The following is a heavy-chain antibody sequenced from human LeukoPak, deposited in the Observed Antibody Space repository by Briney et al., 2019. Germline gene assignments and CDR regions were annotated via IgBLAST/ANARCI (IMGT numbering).Heavy chain of an antibody. V-gene: IGHV3-21*01. CDR1: GFILSDFD. CDR2: FSTSGSYI. J-gene: IGHJ5*02. CDR3: ARGNYDFAYDP. Sequence: GGSLRLSCAASGFILSDFDMNWVRQAAGKGLEWVSYFSTSGSYIHYADSVKGRFTISRDDAKNSLYLQMDSLTAEDTAIYFCARGNYDFAYDPWGQGTLVTVSS. D-gene: IGHD3-3*01.